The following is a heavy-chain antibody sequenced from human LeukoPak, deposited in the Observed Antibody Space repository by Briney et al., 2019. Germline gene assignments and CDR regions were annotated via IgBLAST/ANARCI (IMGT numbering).Heavy chain of an antibody. Sequence: GGSLRLSCAASGFTFSSYSMNWVRQAPGKGLDWVAFVRDDGSSQKYAATVKGRFTTSRDNSKNTLYLQMNNLRPEDTAVYYCTKGQLWASGRAFDIWGQGTMVTVSS. V-gene: IGHV3-30*02. J-gene: IGHJ3*02. CDR2: VRDDGSSQ. CDR1: GFTFSSYS. CDR3: TKGQLWASGRAFDI. D-gene: IGHD3-16*01.